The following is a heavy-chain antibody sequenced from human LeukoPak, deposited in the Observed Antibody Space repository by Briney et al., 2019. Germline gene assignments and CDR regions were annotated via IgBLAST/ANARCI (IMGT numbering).Heavy chain of an antibody. D-gene: IGHD2-15*01. CDR3: ARENCSGGSCYSRWFDP. V-gene: IGHV1-18*01. CDR1: GYTFTSYG. Sequence: ASVKVSCKSSGYTFTSYGISWVRQAPGQGLEWMGWISAYNGNTNYAQKLQGRVTMTTDKSTSTAYMELRSLRSDDTAVYYRARENCSGGSCYSRWFDPWGQGTLVTVSS. J-gene: IGHJ5*02. CDR2: ISAYNGNT.